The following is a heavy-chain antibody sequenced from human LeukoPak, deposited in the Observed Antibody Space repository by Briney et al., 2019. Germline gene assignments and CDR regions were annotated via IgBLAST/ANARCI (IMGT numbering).Heavy chain of an antibody. V-gene: IGHV1-2*02. CDR2: INPNNGGT. D-gene: IGHD2-15*01. CDR1: GYTFSGYY. J-gene: IGHJ4*02. Sequence: ASVKVSCKASGYTFSGYYIHWVRQAPGQGLEWLGWINPNNGGTIYAQKFQGRVAMTRDTSNTTAYMELRSLRSEDTAVYYCATDHCSGGSCYVFDYWGQGTLVTVSS. CDR3: ATDHCSGGSCYVFDY.